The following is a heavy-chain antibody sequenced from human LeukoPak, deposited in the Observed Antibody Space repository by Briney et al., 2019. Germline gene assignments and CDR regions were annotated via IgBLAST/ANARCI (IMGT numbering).Heavy chain of an antibody. D-gene: IGHD3-22*01. Sequence: PSETLSLTCAVYGGSFSGYYWTWIRQTPEKGLEWIGEMNPSGSTSYNPSLKSRGTISVDTSKNKFSLKLSSVTAADTAVYYCARGRQDVTMIVVVMTAVSYYLDVWGKGTTVTVS. V-gene: IGHV4-34*01. CDR3: ARGRQDVTMIVVVMTAVSYYLDV. J-gene: IGHJ6*03. CDR2: MNPSGST. CDR1: GGSFSGYY.